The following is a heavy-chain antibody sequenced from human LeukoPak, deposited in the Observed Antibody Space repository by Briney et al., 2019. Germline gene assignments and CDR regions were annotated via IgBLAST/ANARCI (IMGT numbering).Heavy chain of an antibody. CDR2: IYTSGST. J-gene: IGHJ4*02. D-gene: IGHD3-22*01. Sequence: KPSETLSLTCSVSGGSISSYYWSWIRQPAGKGLEWIGRIYTSGSTNYNPSLKRRVTMSVDTSKNQFSLKLSSVTAADTAVYYCARDRYYYDSSSYRFDYWGRGTLVTVSS. CDR3: ARDRYYYDSSSYRFDY. CDR1: GGSISSYY. V-gene: IGHV4-4*07.